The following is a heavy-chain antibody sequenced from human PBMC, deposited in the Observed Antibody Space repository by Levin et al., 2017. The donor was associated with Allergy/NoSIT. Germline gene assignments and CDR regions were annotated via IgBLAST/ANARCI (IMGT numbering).Heavy chain of an antibody. Sequence: KISCKAFGGTLSNNAISWVRQAPGQGLEWMGGIIPMFGKATYAQQFQGRVTITADKSTSTAYMQLSGLRPEDTAVYFCARDGDRKGSWPDDAFECWGQGTVVAVSS. CDR2: IIPMFGKA. CDR1: GGTLSNNA. J-gene: IGHJ3*01. V-gene: IGHV1-69*06. CDR3: ARDGDRKGSWPDDAFEC. D-gene: IGHD6-13*01.